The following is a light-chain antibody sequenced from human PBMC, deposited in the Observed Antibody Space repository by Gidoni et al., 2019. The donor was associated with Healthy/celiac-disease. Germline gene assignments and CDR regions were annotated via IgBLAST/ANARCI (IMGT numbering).Light chain of an antibody. CDR2: GNS. CDR1: SSNIGAGYD. CDR3: QSYDSSLSGVV. V-gene: IGLV1-40*01. J-gene: IGLJ2*01. Sequence: QSVLTQPPSVSGAPGQRGTISCTGRSSNIGAGYDVHWYQQLPGTAPKLLIYGNSNRPSGVPDRFSGSKSGTSASLAITGLQAEDDADYYCQSYDSSLSGVVFGGGTKLTVL.